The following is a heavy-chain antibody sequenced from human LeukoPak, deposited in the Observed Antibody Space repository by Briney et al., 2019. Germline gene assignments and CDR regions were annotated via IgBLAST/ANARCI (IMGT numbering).Heavy chain of an antibody. CDR2: INPSGGST. CDR1: GYTFTSYY. V-gene: IGHV1-46*01. J-gene: IGHJ4*02. Sequence: GASVKVSCKASGYTFTSYYMHWVRQAPGQGLEWMGIINPSGGSTSYAQKFQGRVTMTRDMSTSTAYMELSSLTFDDTAVYYCGRGTIAVVAADLRTDQWGQGTLVIVSS. D-gene: IGHD2-15*01. CDR3: GRGTIAVVAADLRTDQ.